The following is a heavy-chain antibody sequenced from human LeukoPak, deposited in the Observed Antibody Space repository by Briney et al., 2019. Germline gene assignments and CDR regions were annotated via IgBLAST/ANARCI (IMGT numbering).Heavy chain of an antibody. CDR3: ARAYGDYPLTWFDY. Sequence: PGGSLRLSCAASGFTFDDYGMSWVRQAPGKGLEWVSVIYSGGSTYYADSVKGRFTISRDNSKNTLYLQMNSLRAEDTAVYSCARAYGDYPLTWFDYWGQGTLVTVSS. V-gene: IGHV3-66*01. CDR1: GFTFDDYG. J-gene: IGHJ4*02. CDR2: IYSGGST. D-gene: IGHD4-17*01.